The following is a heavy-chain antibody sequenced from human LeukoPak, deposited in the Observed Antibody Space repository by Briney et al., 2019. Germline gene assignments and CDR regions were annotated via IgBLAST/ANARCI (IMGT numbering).Heavy chain of an antibody. J-gene: IGHJ4*02. CDR3: ARDPRTVRI. D-gene: IGHD1-1*01. V-gene: IGHV3-48*04. CDR1: GFTFSSYA. CDR2: ISGNGGVI. Sequence: GGSLRLSCAASGFTFSSYAMSWVRQAPGKGLEWLSYISGNGGVIQYADSVRGRFTISRDNAKNLLYLQMDSLRVEDTAIYYCARDPRTVRIWGQGTLVTVSS.